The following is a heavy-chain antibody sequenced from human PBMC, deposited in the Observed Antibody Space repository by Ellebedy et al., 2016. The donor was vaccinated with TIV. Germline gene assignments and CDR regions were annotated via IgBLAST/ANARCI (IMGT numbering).Heavy chain of an antibody. J-gene: IGHJ5*02. V-gene: IGHV4-39*01. CDR1: GGSISSSSYY. CDR3: ARQPLWFGEPIPWFDP. D-gene: IGHD3-10*01. CDR2: IYYSGST. Sequence: MPSETLSLTCTVSGGSISSSSYYWGWIRPPPGKGLEWIGSIYYSGSTYYNPSLTSRVTISVATSKNQFSLKLSSVTAADTAVYYCARQPLWFGEPIPWFDPWGQGTLVTVSS.